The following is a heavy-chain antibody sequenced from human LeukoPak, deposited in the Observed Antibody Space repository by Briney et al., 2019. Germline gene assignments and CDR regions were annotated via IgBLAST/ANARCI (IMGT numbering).Heavy chain of an antibody. J-gene: IGHJ5*02. Sequence: SETLSLTCTVSGGSLSNYYWSWIRQPPGKRLEWIGCIYNSGTIKYNPSLRSRAAISIDTSKDQFSLQLSSVTAADTAVYYCARSKGRVSWFDPWGQGTLVTVSS. CDR1: GGSLSNYY. CDR3: ARSKGRVSWFDP. V-gene: IGHV4-59*01. CDR2: IYNSGTI. D-gene: IGHD4-11*01.